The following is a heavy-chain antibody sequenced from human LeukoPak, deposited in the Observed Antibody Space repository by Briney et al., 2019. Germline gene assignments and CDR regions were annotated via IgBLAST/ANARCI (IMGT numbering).Heavy chain of an antibody. J-gene: IGHJ4*02. CDR3: AKDSALWFGELVDY. CDR2: ISGSGGST. V-gene: IGHV3-23*01. CDR1: GFTFSSYA. Sequence: GGSLRLSCAASGFTFSSYAMSWVRQAPGKGLEWVSAISGSGGSTYYADSVKGRFTISRDNSKNTLYLQMNSLRAEDTAVYYCAKDSALWFGELVDYWGQGTLVTVSS. D-gene: IGHD3-10*01.